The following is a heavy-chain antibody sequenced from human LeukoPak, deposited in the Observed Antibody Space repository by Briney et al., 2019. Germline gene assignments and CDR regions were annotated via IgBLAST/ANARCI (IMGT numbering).Heavy chain of an antibody. J-gene: IGHJ3*02. CDR2: TSYSGNI. Sequence: SETLSLTCSVSGGSISSRVYYWGWMRQPPGKGLEWIGRTSYSGNIYYNLSLKSRVTISVDTSKNQFSLKLSSVTAADTAMYYCARPRDYYLKDSFDIWGQGTMVTVSS. D-gene: IGHD3-22*01. V-gene: IGHV4-39*01. CDR3: ARPRDYYLKDSFDI. CDR1: GGSISSRVYY.